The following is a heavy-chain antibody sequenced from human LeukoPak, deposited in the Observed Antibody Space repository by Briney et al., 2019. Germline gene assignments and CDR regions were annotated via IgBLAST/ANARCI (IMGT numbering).Heavy chain of an antibody. J-gene: IGHJ3*01. V-gene: IGHV3-48*04. CDR2: ISVSSRNVI. CDR3: ARDFGPRLYAFDV. CDR1: GFTFSSYS. D-gene: IGHD3-16*01. Sequence: GGSLRLSCAASGFTFSSYSMNWVRQAPGKGLEGLSYISVSSRNVIDYEDSLKGRFTISRDDAKNSLYLQMNSLRAEDTAVYFCARDFGPRLYAFDVWGQGTMITVSS.